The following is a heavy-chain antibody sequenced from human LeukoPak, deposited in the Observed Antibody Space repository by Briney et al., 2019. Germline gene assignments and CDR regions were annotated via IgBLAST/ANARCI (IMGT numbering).Heavy chain of an antibody. CDR1: GFTFSNYC. D-gene: IGHD4-17*01. J-gene: IGHJ4*02. CDR2: ISSSGSAM. Sequence: GGSLRLSCAASGFTFSNYCMNWVRQAPGKGLEWVSYISSSGSAMYYADSVRGRFTISRDNAENSLFLQMNSLRDEDTAVYYCARGTYGEYGGPAYWGQGALVTVSS. V-gene: IGHV3-48*02. CDR3: ARGTYGEYGGPAY.